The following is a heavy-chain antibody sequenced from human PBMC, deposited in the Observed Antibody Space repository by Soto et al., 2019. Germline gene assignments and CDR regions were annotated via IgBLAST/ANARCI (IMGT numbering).Heavy chain of an antibody. V-gene: IGHV3-66*01. CDR2: IYSGGST. CDR3: ASAVVVVAATGYYYFDY. Sequence: EVQLVESGGGLVQHGGSLRLSCAASGFTVGSNYMSWVRQAAGRGLEWVSVIYSGGSTYYADSVKGRFNIYRDNSKNTLYLQMNSLRAEDTAVYYCASAVVVVAATGYYYFDYWGQGTLVTVSS. CDR1: GFTVGSNY. D-gene: IGHD2-15*01. J-gene: IGHJ4*02.